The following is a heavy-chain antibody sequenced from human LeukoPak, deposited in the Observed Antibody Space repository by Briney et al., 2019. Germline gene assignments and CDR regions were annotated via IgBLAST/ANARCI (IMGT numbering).Heavy chain of an antibody. CDR3: ATDRYSYGSRDY. V-gene: IGHV1-24*01. D-gene: IGHD5-18*01. J-gene: IGHJ4*02. CDR1: GYTLTELS. Sequence: EASVKVSCKVSGYTLTELSMHWVRQAPGKGLEWMGGFDPEDGETIYAQKFQGRVTMTEDTSTDTAYMELSSLRSEDTAVYYCATDRYSYGSRDYWGQGTLVTVSS. CDR2: FDPEDGET.